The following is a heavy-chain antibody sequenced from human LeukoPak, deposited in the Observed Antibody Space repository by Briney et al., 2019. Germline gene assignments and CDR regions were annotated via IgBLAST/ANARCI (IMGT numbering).Heavy chain of an antibody. J-gene: IGHJ6*04. CDR3: ARGSTYYDILTGYYYYYGMDV. CDR1: GFTFSSYA. Sequence: PGGSLRLSCAASGFTFSSYAMHWVRQAPGKGLEWVAVILYDGTNKYYADSVKGRFTMSRDNSKNTLYLQMNSLRAEGTAVYYCARGSTYYDILTGYYYYYGMDVWGKGTTVTVSS. CDR2: ILYDGTNK. V-gene: IGHV3-30*04. D-gene: IGHD3-9*01.